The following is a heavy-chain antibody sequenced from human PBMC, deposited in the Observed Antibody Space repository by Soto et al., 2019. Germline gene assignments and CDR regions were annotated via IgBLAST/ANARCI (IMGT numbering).Heavy chain of an antibody. J-gene: IGHJ5*02. CDR3: ARTVVPWGFGELLRTGPNDQGLNWFDP. V-gene: IGHV4-59*08. D-gene: IGHD3-10*01. CDR2: IYYSGST. CDR1: GGSISSYY. Sequence: PSETLSLTCTVSGGSISSYYWSWIRQPPGKGLEWIGYIYYSGSTNYNPSLKSRVTISVDTSKNQFSLKLSSVTAADTAVYYCARTVVPWGFGELLRTGPNDQGLNWFDPWGQGTLVTVSS.